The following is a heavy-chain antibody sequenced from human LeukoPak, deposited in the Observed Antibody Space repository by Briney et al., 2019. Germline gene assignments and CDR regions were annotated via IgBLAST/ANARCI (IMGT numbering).Heavy chain of an antibody. D-gene: IGHD6-19*01. CDR2: ISPSGGIT. CDR3: AKDTSTIAVAGTCSDY. Sequence: GGTLRLSCAASGFTFSSHGMNWVRQAPGKGLEWVSGISPSGGITYYTDSVKGRFTISRDNSKNTLYLQMNSLRVEDTAVYYCAKDTSTIAVAGTCSDYWGQGTLVTVSS. CDR1: GFTFSSHG. V-gene: IGHV3-23*01. J-gene: IGHJ4*02.